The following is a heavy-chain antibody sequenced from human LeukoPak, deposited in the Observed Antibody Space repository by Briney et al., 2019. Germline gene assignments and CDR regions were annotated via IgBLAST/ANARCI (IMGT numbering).Heavy chain of an antibody. CDR1: GFTFSSYE. D-gene: IGHD3-3*01. Sequence: PGGSLRLSCAASGFTFSSYEMNWVRQAPGKGLEWVSAISGSGGSTYYADSVKGRFTISRDNSKNTLYLQMNSLRAEDTAVYYCAKDRLGFGVFPDAFDIWGQGTMVTVSS. J-gene: IGHJ3*02. CDR2: ISGSGGST. CDR3: AKDRLGFGVFPDAFDI. V-gene: IGHV3-23*01.